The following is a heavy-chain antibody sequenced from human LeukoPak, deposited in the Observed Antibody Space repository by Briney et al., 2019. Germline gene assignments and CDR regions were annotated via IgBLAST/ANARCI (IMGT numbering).Heavy chain of an antibody. CDR3: ARGDNYDSSGYNY. J-gene: IGHJ4*02. CDR1: GGTFSSYA. D-gene: IGHD3-22*01. Sequence: SVKVSCKASGGTFSSYAISWVRQAPGQGLEWMGRIIPILGIANYAQKFQGRVTITADKSTSTAYMELSSLRSEDTAVYYCARGDNYDSSGYNYWGQGTLVTVSS. CDR2: IIPILGIA. V-gene: IGHV1-69*04.